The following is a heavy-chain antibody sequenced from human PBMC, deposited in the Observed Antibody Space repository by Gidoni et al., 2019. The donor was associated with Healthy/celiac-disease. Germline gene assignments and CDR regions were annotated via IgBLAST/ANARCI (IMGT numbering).Heavy chain of an antibody. CDR1: GLPFGGYG. CDR3: ARGGLDDYGDYYWYFDL. D-gene: IGHD4-17*01. CDR2: INWNGGST. J-gene: IGHJ2*01. Sequence: EVQLVGSGGGVVRPGWSLRLSCAAPGLPFGGYGIRWVRQAPGKGLGWVSGINWNGGSTGYADSVKGRFTISRDNAKNSLYLQMNSLRADDTALYHCARGGLDDYGDYYWYFDLWGRGTLVTVSS. V-gene: IGHV3-20*01.